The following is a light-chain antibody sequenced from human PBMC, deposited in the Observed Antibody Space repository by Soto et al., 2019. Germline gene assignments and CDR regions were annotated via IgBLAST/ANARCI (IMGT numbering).Light chain of an antibody. J-gene: IGKJ4*01. CDR1: QGISSY. CDR3: HQLNSYPLT. Sequence: MQLTHGPSSLSASAGYRVTVTCRASQGISSYLAWYQQTTGKAPTLLIYAESTLQSGVPSRFSGSGSGQDFPITLSTLQPEDFATYYCHQLNSYPLTFGGGTKVDIK. CDR2: AES. V-gene: IGKV1-9*01.